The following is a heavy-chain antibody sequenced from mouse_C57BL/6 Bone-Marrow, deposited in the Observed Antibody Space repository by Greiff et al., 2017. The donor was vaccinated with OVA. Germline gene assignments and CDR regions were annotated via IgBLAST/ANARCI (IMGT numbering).Heavy chain of an antibody. D-gene: IGHD1-1*01. CDR1: GYTFTRYW. CDR2: IHPNSGST. J-gene: IGHJ3*01. CDR3: ARSRYYGSSWGFAY. Sequence: QVQLQQPGAELVKPGASVKLSCKASGYTFTRYWMHWVKQRPGQGLEWIGMIHPNSGSTNYNEKFKSKATLTVDKSSSTAYMQLSSLTSEDSAVYYCARSRYYGSSWGFAYWGQGTLVTVSA. V-gene: IGHV1-64*01.